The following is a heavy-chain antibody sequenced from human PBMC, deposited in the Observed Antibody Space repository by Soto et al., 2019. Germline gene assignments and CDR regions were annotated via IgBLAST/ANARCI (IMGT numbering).Heavy chain of an antibody. Sequence: GGSLRLSCAASGFTFSDYYMSWIRQAPGKGLEYISYISSSSGSANYADSVKGRFTISRDNAKNSLYLQMSSLRAEDTAVYYCARDRGGYDRLYYYHGMDVWGQGTTVTVSS. CDR2: ISSSSGSA. CDR3: ARDRGGYDRLYYYHGMDV. CDR1: GFTFSDYY. V-gene: IGHV3-11*06. J-gene: IGHJ6*02. D-gene: IGHD5-12*01.